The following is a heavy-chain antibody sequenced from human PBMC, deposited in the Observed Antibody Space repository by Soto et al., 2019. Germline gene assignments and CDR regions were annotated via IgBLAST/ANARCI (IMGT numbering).Heavy chain of an antibody. Sequence: ASVKVSCKASGYTFTGYYMHWVRQAPGQGLEWMGRINPKSGGTNYAQKFQGWVTMTRDTSISTAYMELSRLRSDDTAVYYCAREAPGIAVAGRIRKERTKPYYYYGMDVWGQGTTVTVSS. J-gene: IGHJ6*02. CDR1: GYTFTGYY. V-gene: IGHV1-2*04. CDR2: INPKSGGT. CDR3: AREAPGIAVAGRIRKERTKPYYYYGMDV. D-gene: IGHD6-19*01.